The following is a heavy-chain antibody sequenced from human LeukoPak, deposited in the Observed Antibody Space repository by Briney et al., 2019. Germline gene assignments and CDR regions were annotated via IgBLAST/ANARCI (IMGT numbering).Heavy chain of an antibody. V-gene: IGHV1-18*01. CDR1: GYTFTNNG. CDR3: ARDLSVDIVVVPAAIDY. CDR2: ISAFNGYT. J-gene: IGHJ4*02. D-gene: IGHD2-2*01. Sequence: ASVKVSCKASGYTFTNNGTHWVRQAPGQGLEWMGWISAFNGYTNYAQNLQGRVTMTTDTSTSTAYMELRSLRSDDTAVYYCARDLSVDIVVVPAAIDYWGQGTLVTVSS.